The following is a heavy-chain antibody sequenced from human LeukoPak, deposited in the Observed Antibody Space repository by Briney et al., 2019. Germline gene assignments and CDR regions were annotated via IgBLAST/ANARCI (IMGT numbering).Heavy chain of an antibody. CDR2: ISASGSTM. Sequence: GGSLRLSCAASGFTFSHYGMHWVRQAPGKGLEWVSYISASGSTMYYADSVRGRFTVSRDNAKNSLYLQMNSLRVDDTAGYYCARDLRLVRGSSFDYWGQGSLVTVSS. V-gene: IGHV3-48*04. CDR3: ARDLRLVRGSSFDY. D-gene: IGHD3-10*01. CDR1: GFTFSHYG. J-gene: IGHJ4*02.